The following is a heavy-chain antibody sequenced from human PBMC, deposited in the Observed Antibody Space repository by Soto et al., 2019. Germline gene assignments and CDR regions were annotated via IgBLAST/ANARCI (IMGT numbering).Heavy chain of an antibody. CDR1: GFTFSSYS. D-gene: IGHD2-2*01. Sequence: GGSLRLSCAASGFTFSSYSMNWVRQAPGKGLEWVSSISSSSYIYYADSVKGRFTISRDNAKNSLYLQMNSLGAEDTAVYYCARKFCSSPSCRKYYFDYCGQGPLVTVSS. V-gene: IGHV3-21*01. CDR3: ARKFCSSPSCRKYYFDY. J-gene: IGHJ4*02. CDR2: ISSSSYI.